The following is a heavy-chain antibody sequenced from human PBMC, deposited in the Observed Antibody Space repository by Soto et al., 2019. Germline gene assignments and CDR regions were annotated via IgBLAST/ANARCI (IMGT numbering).Heavy chain of an antibody. CDR2: IFTSGRT. J-gene: IGHJ6*02. CDR3: AGDQGYYYSGMDV. V-gene: IGHV4-4*07. Sequence: TSETLSLTCTISGDSISSYYWSWIRQPAGKGLEWIGRIFTSGRTHYNPSLKSRVTMSVDTAKNQLSLKLTSVTAADTAVYFCAGDQGYYYSGMDVWGQGTTVTVSS. CDR1: GDSISSYY.